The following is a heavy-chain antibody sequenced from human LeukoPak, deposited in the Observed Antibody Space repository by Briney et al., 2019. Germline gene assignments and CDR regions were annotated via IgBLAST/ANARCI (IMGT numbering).Heavy chain of an antibody. D-gene: IGHD2-2*01. CDR3: ARLVAYCSSASCTDF. CDR1: GGSITSYY. V-gene: IGHV4-59*01. J-gene: IGHJ4*02. Sequence: SETLSLTCTVSGGSITSYYWSWVRQPPGKGLEWIGYIYYSGSTSYNPSLKSRVTISLDTSRNQLSLKLSSVITADTAVYYCARLVAYCSSASCTDFWGQGTLVTVSS. CDR2: IYYSGST.